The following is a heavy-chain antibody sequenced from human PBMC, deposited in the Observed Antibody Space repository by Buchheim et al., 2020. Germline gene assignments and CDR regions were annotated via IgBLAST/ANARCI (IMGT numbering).Heavy chain of an antibody. Sequence: QVQLQESGPGLVKPSQTLSLTCAVSGGSIISGANYWSWIRQPPGKGLEWIGSIYYSGSTYYNPSLKSRVTISVDTSKNQFSLKLSSVTAADTAVYYCANHRSYCSSTSYGNWFDPWGQGTL. J-gene: IGHJ5*02. D-gene: IGHD2-2*01. V-gene: IGHV4-39*01. CDR2: IYYSGST. CDR1: GGSIISGANY. CDR3: ANHRSYCSSTSYGNWFDP.